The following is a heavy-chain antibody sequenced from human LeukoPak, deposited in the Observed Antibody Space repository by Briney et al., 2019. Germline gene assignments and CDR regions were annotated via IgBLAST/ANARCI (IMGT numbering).Heavy chain of an antibody. CDR1: GFTFSSYS. V-gene: IGHV3-48*04. Sequence: GRSLRLSCVASGFTFSSYSMNWVRQAPGKGLEWVSFISSSSSTIYYADSVKGRFTISRDNAKNSLYLQMNSLRAEDTAVYYCARDRGGSYSAIDYWGQGTLVTVSS. CDR3: ARDRGGSYSAIDY. CDR2: ISSSSSTI. D-gene: IGHD1-26*01. J-gene: IGHJ4*02.